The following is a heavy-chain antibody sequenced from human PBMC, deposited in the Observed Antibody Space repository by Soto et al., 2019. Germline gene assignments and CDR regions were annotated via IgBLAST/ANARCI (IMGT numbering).Heavy chain of an antibody. CDR3: DGYCSGGSCSSGGAFDI. D-gene: IGHD2-15*01. CDR1: GGSISSGDYY. V-gene: IGHV4-30-4*01. J-gene: IGHJ3*02. Sequence: QVQLQESGPGLVKPSQTLSLTCTVSGGSISSGDYYWSWIRQPPGEGLEWIVYIYYSGSTYYNPPLKSPVTRTVDTSKIQFSLKLSSVTAADTAVYYCDGYCSGGSCSSGGAFDIWGQGTMVTVSS. CDR2: IYYSGST.